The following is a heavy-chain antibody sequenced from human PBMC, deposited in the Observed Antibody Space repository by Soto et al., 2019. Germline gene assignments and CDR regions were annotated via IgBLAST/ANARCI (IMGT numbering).Heavy chain of an antibody. J-gene: IGHJ4*02. CDR2: IKKDGSEE. Sequence: EVQLVESGGGLVQPGGSLRLSCAASGFTFSSYWMNWVRQAPGKGLEWVANIKKDGSEEYYVDSVKGRFTISRDNAKNSLYLQLDSLRAEDTAMYYCAQAPCGGDCSFDYWGQGTLVTVSS. D-gene: IGHD2-21*02. CDR3: AQAPCGGDCSFDY. V-gene: IGHV3-7*01. CDR1: GFTFSSYW.